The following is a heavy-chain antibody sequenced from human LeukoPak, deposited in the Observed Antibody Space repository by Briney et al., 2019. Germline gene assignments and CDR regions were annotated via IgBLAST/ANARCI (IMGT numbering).Heavy chain of an antibody. Sequence: NTSETLSLTCAVYGGSFSGYYWSWIRQHPGKGLEWIGYIYDSGSTYYNPSLKSRVTISVDRSKNQFSLKLSSVTATDTAVYYCGSSSGYYYVAYWGQGTLVTVSS. CDR1: GGSFSGYY. J-gene: IGHJ4*02. CDR2: IYDSGST. CDR3: GSSSGYYYVAY. V-gene: IGHV4-31*11. D-gene: IGHD3-22*01.